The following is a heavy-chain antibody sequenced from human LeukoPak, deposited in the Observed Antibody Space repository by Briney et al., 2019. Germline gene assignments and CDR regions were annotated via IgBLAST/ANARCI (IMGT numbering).Heavy chain of an antibody. Sequence: ASVKVSCKTSGYTFSTFFIHWVRQAPGQGFEWMGLVNPSGGSTSYTQKFRGRFTMTRDTSTSTAYMELSSLTSEDTAVYYCARDRGRTYYYDSSGYWSDYWGQGTLVTVSS. D-gene: IGHD3-22*01. CDR2: VNPSGGST. J-gene: IGHJ4*02. CDR3: ARDRGRTYYYDSSGYWSDY. V-gene: IGHV1-46*01. CDR1: GYTFSTFF.